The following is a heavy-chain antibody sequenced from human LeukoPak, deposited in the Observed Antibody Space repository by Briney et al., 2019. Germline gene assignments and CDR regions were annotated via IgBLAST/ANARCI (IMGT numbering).Heavy chain of an antibody. CDR3: AREIKDVWGSGGGEFDY. CDR1: GGSISSGGYY. D-gene: IGHD3-16*01. J-gene: IGHJ4*02. Sequence: SETLSLTCTVSGGSISSGGYYWSWIRQHPGKGLEWIGYIYYSGSTYYNPSLKSRVTISIDTSKNQFSLKLRSVTAADTAVYYCAREIKDVWGSGGGEFDYWGQGTLVTVSS. V-gene: IGHV4-31*03. CDR2: IYYSGST.